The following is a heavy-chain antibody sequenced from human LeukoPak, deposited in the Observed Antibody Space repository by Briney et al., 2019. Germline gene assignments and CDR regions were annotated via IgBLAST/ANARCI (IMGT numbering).Heavy chain of an antibody. CDR3: ARVGSVPANYYYYYMDV. Sequence: PGRSLRLSCAASGFTFSSYGMHWVRQAPGKELEWVAVISYDGSNKYYADSVKGRFTISRDNSKNTLYLQMNSLRAEDTAVYYCARVGSVPANYYYYYMDVWGKGTTVTVSS. CDR2: ISYDGSNK. CDR1: GFTFSSYG. J-gene: IGHJ6*03. V-gene: IGHV3-30*03. D-gene: IGHD2-2*01.